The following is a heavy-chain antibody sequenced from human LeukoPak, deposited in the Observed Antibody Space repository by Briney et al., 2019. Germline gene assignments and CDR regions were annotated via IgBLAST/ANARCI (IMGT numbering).Heavy chain of an antibody. CDR3: ARGRPVDY. CDR1: GFTFSTHN. V-gene: IGHV3-48*01. J-gene: IGHJ4*02. Sequence: PGGSLRLSCAASGFTFSTHNMNWVRQAPGKGLEWVSYISSSSSSIYYAGSLKGRFTISRDNAKNSLYLQMNSLRVEDTAVYYCARGRPVDYWGQGTLVTVSS. CDR2: ISSSSSSI.